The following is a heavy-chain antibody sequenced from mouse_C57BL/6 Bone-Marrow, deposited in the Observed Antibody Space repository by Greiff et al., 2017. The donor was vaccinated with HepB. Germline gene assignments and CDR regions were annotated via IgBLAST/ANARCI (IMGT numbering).Heavy chain of an antibody. Sequence: QVQLQQPGAELVKPGASVKLSCKASGYTFTSYWMHWVKQRPGRGLEWIGRIDPNSGGTKYNEKFKSKATLTVDKPSSTAYMQRSSLTSEDSAVYYCARREDTVVAYRWYFDVWGTGTTVTVSS. CDR1: GYTFTSYW. CDR2: IDPNSGGT. D-gene: IGHD1-1*01. V-gene: IGHV1-72*01. J-gene: IGHJ1*03. CDR3: ARREDTVVAYRWYFDV.